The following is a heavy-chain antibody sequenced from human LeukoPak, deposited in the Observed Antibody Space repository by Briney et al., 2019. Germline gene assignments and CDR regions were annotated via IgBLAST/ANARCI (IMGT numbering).Heavy chain of an antibody. CDR1: GYTFTGYY. Sequence: ASVKVSCKASGYTFTGYYIHWVRQAPGQGLEWMGWINPNSGGTNYAQKFQGRVTMTRDTSISTAYMELSRLRSDDTAVYYCARDPRIAVAGTSYYYYGMDVWGQGTTVTVSS. CDR3: ARDPRIAVAGTSYYYYGMDV. V-gene: IGHV1-2*02. J-gene: IGHJ6*02. D-gene: IGHD6-19*01. CDR2: INPNSGGT.